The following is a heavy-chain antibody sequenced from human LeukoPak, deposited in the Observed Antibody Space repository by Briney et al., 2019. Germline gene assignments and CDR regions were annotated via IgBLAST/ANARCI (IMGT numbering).Heavy chain of an antibody. Sequence: SQTLSLICAISGDSVSSNSVTWNWIRQSPSRGLELLGRKYYMYTMYNDYAVSVRDRIRVNPDTSKNQCSLHLNSVTPEDTAVYYCARRLTQYDCFDPWGQGILVTVSS. CDR3: ARRLTQYDCFDP. J-gene: IGHJ5*02. CDR1: GDSVSSNSVT. D-gene: IGHD2-2*01. CDR2: KYYMYTMYN. V-gene: IGHV6-1*01.